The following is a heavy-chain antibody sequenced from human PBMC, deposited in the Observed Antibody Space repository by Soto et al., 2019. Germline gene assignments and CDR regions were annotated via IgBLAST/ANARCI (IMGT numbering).Heavy chain of an antibody. D-gene: IGHD2-21*02. J-gene: IGHJ4*02. CDR3: ARGGHVVVVTAALDY. CDR1: GDTFTDYY. V-gene: IGHV1-46*01. CDR2: VNPSGGHT. Sequence: QVQLMQSGAEVKKPGASVKVSCKASGDTFTDYYIHWVRQAPGQGLEWMGTVNPSGGHTTYAQHFLGRLTMTRDTSTSTLYMELTSLTSDDTAIYSCARGGHVVVVTAALDYWGQGTLVTVSS.